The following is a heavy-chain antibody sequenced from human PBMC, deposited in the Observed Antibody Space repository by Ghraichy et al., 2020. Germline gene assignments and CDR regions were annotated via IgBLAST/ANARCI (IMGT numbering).Heavy chain of an antibody. CDR3: ARGVDLVGATYYYYYYYMDV. J-gene: IGHJ6*03. D-gene: IGHD1-26*01. Sequence: SETLSLTCAVYGGSFSGYYWSWIRQPPGKGLEWIGEINHSGSTNYNPSLKSRVTISVDTSKNQFSLKLSSVTAADTAVYYCARGVDLVGATYYYYYYYMDVWGKGTTVTVSS. CDR2: INHSGST. CDR1: GGSFSGYY. V-gene: IGHV4-34*01.